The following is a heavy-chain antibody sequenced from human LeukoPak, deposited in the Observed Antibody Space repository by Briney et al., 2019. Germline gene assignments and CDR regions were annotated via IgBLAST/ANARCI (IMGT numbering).Heavy chain of an antibody. V-gene: IGHV4-61*02. CDR1: GGSISSSSYY. D-gene: IGHD1-1*01. J-gene: IGHJ6*02. CDR3: ARDPRGTFYYYGMDV. Sequence: PSETLSLTCTVSGGSISSSSYYWGWIRQPAGKGLEWIGRIYTSGSTNYNPSLKSRVTMSVDTSKNQFSLKLSSVTAADTAVYYCARDPRGTFYYYGMDVWGQGTTVTVSS. CDR2: IYTSGST.